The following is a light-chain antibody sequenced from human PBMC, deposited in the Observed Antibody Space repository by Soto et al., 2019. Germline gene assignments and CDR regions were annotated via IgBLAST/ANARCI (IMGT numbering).Light chain of an antibody. CDR1: QYMISN. V-gene: IGKV3-15*01. CDR3: QQYNNWPIT. CDR2: GAS. J-gene: IGKJ5*01. Sequence: EIVMTQSPATLSVSPGERATLSCRASQYMISNLAWYQQKAGQAPRLLIYGASTRATGIPARFSGSGSGTEFTLTISSLQSEDFEVYYCQQYNNWPITFGQGTRLEIK.